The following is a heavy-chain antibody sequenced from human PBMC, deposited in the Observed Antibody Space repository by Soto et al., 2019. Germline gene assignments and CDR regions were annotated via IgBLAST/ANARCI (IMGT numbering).Heavy chain of an antibody. D-gene: IGHD1-1*01. V-gene: IGHV3-15*01. J-gene: IGHJ4*02. CDR1: GLIFSDVW. CDR2: IKTKPDDGTI. CDR3: TTSNLGVDF. Sequence: GSLRLSCPASGLIFSDVWMTWVRQAPGKGLEWVGRIKTKPDDGTIDYAAPVRGRFTISRDDSKNTLYLQMTSLTPDDTGVYYCTTSNLGVDFWGPGTLVTVSS.